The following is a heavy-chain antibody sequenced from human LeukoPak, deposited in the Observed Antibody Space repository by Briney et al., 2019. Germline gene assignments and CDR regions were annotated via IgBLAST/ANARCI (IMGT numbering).Heavy chain of an antibody. Sequence: GGSLRLSCAASGFTFSTYWMHWVRQAPGKGLEWVSSISSDTSNTYYADSVKGRVTISRDNAKNSLYLQMKGLRAEDTAVYYCARDQNPRVGAGTFVGYWGQGTPVPVLS. CDR2: ISSDTSNT. CDR3: ARDQNPRVGAGTFVGY. J-gene: IGHJ4*02. D-gene: IGHD6-19*01. CDR1: GFTFSTYW. V-gene: IGHV3-21*01.